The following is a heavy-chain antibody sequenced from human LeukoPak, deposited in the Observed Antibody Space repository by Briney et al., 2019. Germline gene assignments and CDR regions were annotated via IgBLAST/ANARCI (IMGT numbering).Heavy chain of an antibody. CDR1: GYTFTGYY. Sequence: ASVKVSCKASGYTFTGYYMHWVRQAPGQGLEWMGWINPNSGGTNYAQKFQGRVTMIRDTSISTAYMELSRLRSDDTAVYYCARLDSGYDSLENWGQGTLVTVSS. CDR3: ARLDSGYDSLEN. V-gene: IGHV1-2*02. J-gene: IGHJ4*02. D-gene: IGHD5-12*01. CDR2: INPNSGGT.